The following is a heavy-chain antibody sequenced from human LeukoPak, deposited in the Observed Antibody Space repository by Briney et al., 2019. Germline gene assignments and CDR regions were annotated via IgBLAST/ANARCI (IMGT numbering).Heavy chain of an antibody. CDR3: AKQGRDWLRDYYYYMDV. D-gene: IGHD3-9*01. CDR1: GFIFSDYG. V-gene: IGHV3-23*01. CDR2: IGGRGGST. J-gene: IGHJ6*03. Sequence: PGGSLRLSCAASGFIFSDYGMSWVRQAPGKGLEWVSTIGGRGGSTYYADSVKGRFTISRDNSKNTLYLQMNSLRAEDTAVCYCAKQGRDWLRDYYYYMDVWGKGTTVTISS.